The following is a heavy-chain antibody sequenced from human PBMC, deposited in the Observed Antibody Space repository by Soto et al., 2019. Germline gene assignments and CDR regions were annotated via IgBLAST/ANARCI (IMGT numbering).Heavy chain of an antibody. J-gene: IGHJ3*02. D-gene: IGHD4-17*01. CDR2: IYSDGSG. CDR3: ARRMAYGDYRGAFDI. Sequence: EVQLVESGGGLVRPGGSLTLSCAASGFTVSSNYMNWVRQAPGKGLEWVSVIYSDGSGFYADSVKGRITISRDDSKNTLYLQMHRLRAEDTAVYYCARRMAYGDYRGAFDIWGQGTMVTVTS. CDR1: GFTVSSNY. V-gene: IGHV3-66*04.